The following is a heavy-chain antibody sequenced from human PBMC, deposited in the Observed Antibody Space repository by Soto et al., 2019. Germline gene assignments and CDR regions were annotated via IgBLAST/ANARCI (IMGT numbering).Heavy chain of an antibody. CDR1: GFTFSSYA. D-gene: IGHD3-3*01. V-gene: IGHV3-30-3*01. CDR3: ARAPPFWSGYVDY. Sequence: GGSLRLSCAASGFTFSSYAMHWVRQAPGKGLEWVAVISYDGSNKYYADSVKGRFTISRDNSKNTLYLQMNSLRAEDTAVYYCARAPPFWSGYVDYWGQGTLVTVSS. CDR2: ISYDGSNK. J-gene: IGHJ4*02.